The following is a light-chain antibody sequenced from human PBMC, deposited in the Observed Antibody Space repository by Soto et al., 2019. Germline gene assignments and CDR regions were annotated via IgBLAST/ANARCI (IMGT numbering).Light chain of an antibody. CDR2: GAS. V-gene: IGKV3-20*01. Sequence: EMVMTQSQATLAVSPGERATLSCGASQSVSRNLAWYQQKPGQAPRLLIYGASNRATGIPDRFSGSGSGTDFTLTISRLEPEDFAVYYCQQYGSSGTFGQGSKVDIK. J-gene: IGKJ1*01. CDR3: QQYGSSGT. CDR1: QSVSRN.